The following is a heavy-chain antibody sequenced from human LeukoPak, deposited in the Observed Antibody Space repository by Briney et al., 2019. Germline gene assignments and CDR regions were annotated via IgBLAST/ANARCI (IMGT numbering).Heavy chain of an antibody. CDR1: GGSISSSNYY. J-gene: IGHJ3*01. Sequence: SETLSLTCTVSGGSISSSNYYWGWIRQPPGQGLEWIGSIYNSGNTYYNPSLKSRVTISVDTSKNQFTLKLTSVTAADTAVYYCAHFKGGSFDFWGQGTMVTVSS. CDR3: AHFKGGSFDF. CDR2: IYNSGNT. V-gene: IGHV4-39*01. D-gene: IGHD1-26*01.